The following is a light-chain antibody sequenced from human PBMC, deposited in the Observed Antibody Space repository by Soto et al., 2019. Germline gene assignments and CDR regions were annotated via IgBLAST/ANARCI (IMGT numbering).Light chain of an antibody. Sequence: DIQMTQSPASLSASVADRVTITCRASQSISSYLNWYQQKQGKAPKLLIYAASSLQSGVPSRFSASGSVKDLTRTTSSLQPEDFETYYCQQSYSTRGTGGQGTKVDIK. CDR2: AAS. CDR3: QQSYSTRGT. V-gene: IGKV1-39*01. J-gene: IGKJ1*01. CDR1: QSISSY.